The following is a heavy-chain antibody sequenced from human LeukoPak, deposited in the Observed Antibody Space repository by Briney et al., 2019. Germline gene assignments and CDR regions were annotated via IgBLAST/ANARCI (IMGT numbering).Heavy chain of an antibody. Sequence: NSSETLSLTCTVSGDSISSSSSYWGWIRQPPGKGLEWIGSMSYSGSTYYNPSLKSRVTISVDTSKNQFSLKLSSVTAADTAVYYCARTRGERGGAFDIWGQGTMVTVSS. CDR1: GDSISSSSSY. J-gene: IGHJ3*02. V-gene: IGHV4-39*07. CDR2: MSYSGST. CDR3: ARTRGERGGAFDI. D-gene: IGHD3-10*01.